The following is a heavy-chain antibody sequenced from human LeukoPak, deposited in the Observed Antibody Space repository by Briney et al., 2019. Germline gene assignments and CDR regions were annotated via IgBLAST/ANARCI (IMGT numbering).Heavy chain of an antibody. CDR1: GGSISSYY. J-gene: IGHJ5*02. CDR2: IYYSGST. Sequence: KPSETLSLTCTVSGGSISSYYWSWIRQPPGKGLEWIGYIYYSGSTNYNPSLKSRVTISVDTSKNQFSLKLSSVTAADTAVYYCARVPNVYGDYEGWFDPWGQGTLVTVSS. V-gene: IGHV4-59*01. CDR3: ARVPNVYGDYEGWFDP. D-gene: IGHD4-17*01.